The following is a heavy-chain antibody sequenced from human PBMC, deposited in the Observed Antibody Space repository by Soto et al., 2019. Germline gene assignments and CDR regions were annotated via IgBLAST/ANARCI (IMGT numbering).Heavy chain of an antibody. CDR1: GFTLSTYA. CDR3: AKGVISTAYYYGLDV. J-gene: IGHJ6*02. CDR2: ISGSGVST. V-gene: IGHV3-23*01. Sequence: GGSLRLSCAASGFTLSTYAMTWVRQAPGKGLEWVSSISGSGVSTYYADSVKGRFTISRDNSRNTLYLQTNILRAEDTAVYYCAKGVISTAYYYGLDVWGQGTTVTVSS. D-gene: IGHD3-22*01.